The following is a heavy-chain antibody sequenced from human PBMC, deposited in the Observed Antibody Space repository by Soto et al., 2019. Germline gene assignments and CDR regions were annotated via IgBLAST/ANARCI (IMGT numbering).Heavy chain of an antibody. J-gene: IGHJ4*02. Sequence: ASVKVSCKVSGYTLTELSMHWVRQAPGKGLEWMGGFDPEDGETIYAQKFQGRVTMTEDTSTDTAYMELSSLRSEDTAVYYCETVSRNSSGWWDYWGQGTLVTVSS. V-gene: IGHV1-24*01. D-gene: IGHD6-19*01. CDR3: ETVSRNSSGWWDY. CDR1: GYTLTELS. CDR2: FDPEDGET.